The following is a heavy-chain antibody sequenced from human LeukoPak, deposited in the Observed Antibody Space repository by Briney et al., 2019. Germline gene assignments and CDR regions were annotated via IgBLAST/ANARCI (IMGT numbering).Heavy chain of an antibody. CDR2: FIPIFGTA. V-gene: IGHV1-69*13. D-gene: IGHD3-10*01. CDR3: ARSGMVRTFNWFDP. J-gene: IGHJ5*02. CDR1: GGTFSSYA. Sequence: AVKVSCKASGGTFSSYAISWVRQAPGQGLERMVWFIPIFGTANYAQKFQASVTITADESTSTAYMELSSLRSEDTAVYYCARSGMVRTFNWFDPWGQGTLVTVSS.